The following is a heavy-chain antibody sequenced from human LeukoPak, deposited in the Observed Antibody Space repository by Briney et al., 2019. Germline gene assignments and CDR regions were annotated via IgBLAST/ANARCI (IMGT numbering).Heavy chain of an antibody. V-gene: IGHV3-23*01. D-gene: IGHD6-19*01. CDR1: GFTFSSYA. J-gene: IGHJ4*02. CDR2: ISATGGST. CDR3: AKDRSSSGWYALDN. Sequence: GGSLRLSCAASGFTFSSYAINWVRQAPGKGLEWVSAISATGGSTNYADSVKGRFTISRDNSKNTLYMQMNSLRDEDTAVYCCAKDRSSSGWYALDNRGQGTLVTVAS.